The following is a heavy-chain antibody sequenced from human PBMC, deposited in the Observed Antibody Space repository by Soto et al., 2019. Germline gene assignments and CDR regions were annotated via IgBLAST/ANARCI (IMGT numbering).Heavy chain of an antibody. CDR1: DFNFRIYA. CDR2: ISGSGGST. CDR3: AKTRSKVLPYFDY. J-gene: IGHJ4*02. Sequence: PGGSLLVPCVASDFNFRIYAMSLVGQAPGKGLEWLSAISGSGGSTYYADSVKGRFTISRDNSKNTLYLQMNSLRAEDTAVYYCAKTRSKVLPYFDYWGQGTLVTVSS. V-gene: IGHV3-23*01. D-gene: IGHD3-10*01.